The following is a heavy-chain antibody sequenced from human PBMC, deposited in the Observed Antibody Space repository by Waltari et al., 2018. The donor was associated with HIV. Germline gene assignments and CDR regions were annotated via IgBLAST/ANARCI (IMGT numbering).Heavy chain of an antibody. CDR2: IKSNTDGGTT. CDR3: TTEARITVFGVVKATEAFDI. D-gene: IGHD3-3*01. Sequence: GGSLRLSCAASGFTFSNAWMSWVRQAPGKGLEWVGRIKSNTDGGTTDYGAPVQGRFTISRDDFKNTLYLQMNSLKIEDAAVYYCTTEARITVFGVVKATEAFDIWGQGTMVTVSS. J-gene: IGHJ3*02. CDR1: GFTFSNAW. V-gene: IGHV3-15*01.